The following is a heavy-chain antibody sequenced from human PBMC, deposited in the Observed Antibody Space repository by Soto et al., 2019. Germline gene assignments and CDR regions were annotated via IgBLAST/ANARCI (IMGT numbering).Heavy chain of an antibody. D-gene: IGHD3-3*01. CDR2: LFWDDDK. V-gene: IGHV2-5*02. CDR3: ARIFDFWSGYYFSY. Sequence: QITLKESGPTLVKPTQTLTLTCTFSGFSLSTSGVAVGWIRHAPRKAPEWLPFLFWDDDKRYSPFMVNRLTITKDTSKNQLLLTLTNMDPVDTATYYCARIFDFWSGYYFSYWGRGTLVTVSS. J-gene: IGHJ4*02. CDR1: GFSLSTSGVA.